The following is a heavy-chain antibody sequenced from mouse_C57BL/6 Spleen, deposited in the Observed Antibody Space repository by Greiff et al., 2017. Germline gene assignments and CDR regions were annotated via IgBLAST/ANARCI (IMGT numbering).Heavy chain of an antibody. Sequence: VQLQQPGAELVMPGASVKLSCKASGYTFTSYWMHWVKQRPGQGLEWIGEIDPSDSYTNYNQKFKGKSTLTVDKSSSTAYMQLSSLTSEDSAVYYCASNWDEGFAYWGQGTLVTVSA. V-gene: IGHV1-69*01. J-gene: IGHJ3*01. CDR2: IDPSDSYT. D-gene: IGHD4-1*02. CDR3: ASNWDEGFAY. CDR1: GYTFTSYW.